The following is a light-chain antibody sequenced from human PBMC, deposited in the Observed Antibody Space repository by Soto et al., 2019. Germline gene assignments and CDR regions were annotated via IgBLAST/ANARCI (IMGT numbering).Light chain of an antibody. CDR3: RSYTISSVV. V-gene: IGLV2-14*03. Sequence: QSALTQPASVSGSPGQSITISCTGASSDVGGYNYVSWYQQHPGKAPKLMIYDVSNRPSGVSNRFSGSKSDNTASLTISGLQGEEEADYYRRSYTISSVVFGGGTKVTVL. CDR1: SSDVGGYNY. J-gene: IGLJ2*01. CDR2: DVS.